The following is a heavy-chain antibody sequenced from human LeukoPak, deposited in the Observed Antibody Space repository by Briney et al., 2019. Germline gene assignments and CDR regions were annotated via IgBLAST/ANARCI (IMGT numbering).Heavy chain of an antibody. J-gene: IGHJ6*04. CDR2: IYSGDNT. Sequence: GGSLRLSCAASGFTVSSNYMSWVRQAPGKGLEWVSVIYSGDNTYYAASVKGRFTISRNKSKNTVYLQMNRLKAEDTAVYYCARSYGSGTLAGLNVWGTGTTVTVSS. CDR3: ARSYGSGTLAGLNV. D-gene: IGHD3-10*01. V-gene: IGHV3-53*01. CDR1: GFTVSSNY.